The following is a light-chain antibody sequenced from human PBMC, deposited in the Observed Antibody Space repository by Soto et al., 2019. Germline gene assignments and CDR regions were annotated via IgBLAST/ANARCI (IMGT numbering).Light chain of an antibody. V-gene: IGLV2-14*03. Sequence: QSALTQPASVSGSPGQSITISCTGTSSDVGGYNYVSWYQHHPGKAPKLMIYDVTNRPSGVSNRFSGSKSGNTASLTISGLQAEDEADYYCSSYTSSSILVIFGGGTKVTVL. CDR2: DVT. CDR1: SSDVGGYNY. J-gene: IGLJ2*01. CDR3: SSYTSSSILVI.